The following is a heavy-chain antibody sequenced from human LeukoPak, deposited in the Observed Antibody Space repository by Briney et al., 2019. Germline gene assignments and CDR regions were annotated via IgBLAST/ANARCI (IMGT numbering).Heavy chain of an antibody. CDR2: IYHSGST. J-gene: IGHJ6*03. Sequence: SETLSLTCTVSGYSISSGYYWGWIRQPPGKGLEWIGSIYHSGSTNYNPSLKSRVTISVDTSKNQFSLKLSSVTAADTAVYYCARQPPRGSGSYYRYYYYYYMDVWGKGTTVTISS. CDR3: ARQPPRGSGSYYRYYYYYYMDV. D-gene: IGHD3-10*01. CDR1: GYSISSGYY. V-gene: IGHV4-38-2*02.